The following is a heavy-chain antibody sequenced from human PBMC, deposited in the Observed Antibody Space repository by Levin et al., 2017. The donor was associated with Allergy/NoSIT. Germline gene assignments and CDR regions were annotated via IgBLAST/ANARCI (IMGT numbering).Heavy chain of an antibody. Sequence: SETLSLTCTVSGGSISSGDYYWSWIRQPPGKGLEWIGYIYYSGSTYYNPSLKSRVTISVDTSKNQFSLKLSSVTAADTAVYYCARAKRYDYVWGSYRYRGVADFDYWGQGTLVTVSS. D-gene: IGHD3-16*02. J-gene: IGHJ4*02. CDR3: ARAKRYDYVWGSYRYRGVADFDY. CDR1: GGSISSGDYY. V-gene: IGHV4-30-4*01. CDR2: IYYSGST.